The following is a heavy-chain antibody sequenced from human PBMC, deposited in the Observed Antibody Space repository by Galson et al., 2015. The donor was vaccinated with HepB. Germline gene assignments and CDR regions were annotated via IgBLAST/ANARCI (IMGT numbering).Heavy chain of an antibody. D-gene: IGHD3-16*01. CDR1: GFTFSSYS. CDR3: ARDGGDSNFDY. CDR2: ISTSSSII. V-gene: IGHV3-48*01. J-gene: IGHJ4*02. Sequence: SLRLSCAASGFTFSSYSMNWVRQAPGKGLEWVSYISTSSSIIYYADSVKGRFTISRDNAKKSLYLQMNSLRAEDTAVCFCARDGGDSNFDYWGQGTLVTVSS.